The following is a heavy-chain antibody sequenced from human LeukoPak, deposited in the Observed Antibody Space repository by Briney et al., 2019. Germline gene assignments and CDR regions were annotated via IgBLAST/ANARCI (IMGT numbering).Heavy chain of an antibody. V-gene: IGHV5-51*01. J-gene: IGHJ4*02. Sequence: PGESLKISCKGSGYSFTSYWIGWVRQMPGKGLEWMGIIYPGDSDTRYSPSFQGQVTISADKSISTACLQWSSLKASDTAMYYCARRYYGSGTYFDYWGQGTLVTVSS. CDR1: GYSFTSYW. D-gene: IGHD3-10*01. CDR2: IYPGDSDT. CDR3: ARRYYGSGTYFDY.